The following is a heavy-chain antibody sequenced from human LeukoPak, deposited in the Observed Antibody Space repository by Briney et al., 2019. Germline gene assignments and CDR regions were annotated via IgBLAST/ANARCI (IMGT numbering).Heavy chain of an antibody. J-gene: IGHJ6*01. Sequence: SQTLSLTCTVSGGSISSGDYYWSWLRQPPGKGLEWIGYIYYSGSTYYNPSHKSRLTISVDTTKNQFSLKLSSVTAADTAVYYCAKASGYVGLYYYGMNVWGQGTTVTVSS. CDR1: GGSISSGDYY. CDR2: IYYSGST. D-gene: IGHD5-12*01. V-gene: IGHV4-30-4*01. CDR3: AKASGYVGLYYYGMNV.